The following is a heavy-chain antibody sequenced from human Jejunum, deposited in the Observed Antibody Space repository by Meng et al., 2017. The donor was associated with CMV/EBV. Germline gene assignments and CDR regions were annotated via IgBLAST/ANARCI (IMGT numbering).Heavy chain of an antibody. V-gene: IGHV4-34*01. CDR1: RGSFRGSY. CDR2: IEHGGST. CDR3: ARSYGSGSSRFDP. J-gene: IGHJ5*02. D-gene: IGHD3-10*01. Sequence: VSRGSFRGSYWTWIRQSPGKGLEWIGGIEHGGSTKYNPSHKSRVTMLVDTSKKQVSLKVTSMTAADTALYYCARSYGSGSSRFDPWGQGTLVTVSS.